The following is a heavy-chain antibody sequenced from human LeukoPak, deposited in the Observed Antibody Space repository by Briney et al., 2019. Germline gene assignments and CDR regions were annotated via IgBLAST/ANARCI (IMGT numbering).Heavy chain of an antibody. J-gene: IGHJ4*02. CDR3: ARGVETINFDY. D-gene: IGHD3-3*01. CDR2: IYTSGST. CDR1: GGSISSSSYY. Sequence: SETLSLTCTVSGGSISSSSYYWSWIRQPAGKGLEWIGRIYTSGSTNYNPSLKSRVTMSVDTSKNQFSLKLSSVTAADTAVYYCARGVETINFDYWGQGTLVTVSS. V-gene: IGHV4-61*02.